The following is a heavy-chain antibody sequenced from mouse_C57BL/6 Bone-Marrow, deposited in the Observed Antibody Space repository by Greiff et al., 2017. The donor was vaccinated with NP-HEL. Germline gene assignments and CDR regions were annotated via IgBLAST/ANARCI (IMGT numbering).Heavy chain of an antibody. CDR1: GYTFTSYW. D-gene: IGHD1-1*01. V-gene: IGHV1-52*01. Sequence: QVQLQQPGAELVRPGSSVKLSCKASGYTFTSYWMHWVKQRPIQGLEWIGNIDPSDSETHYNQKFKDKATLTVDKSSSTAYMQLSSLTSEDSAVYYCAGDYGSSPVAYWGQGTLVTVSA. CDR2: IDPSDSET. CDR3: AGDYGSSPVAY. J-gene: IGHJ3*01.